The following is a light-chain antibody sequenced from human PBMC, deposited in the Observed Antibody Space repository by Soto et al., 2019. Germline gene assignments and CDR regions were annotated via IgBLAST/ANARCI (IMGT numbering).Light chain of an antibody. CDR1: SSDVGDYNY. CDR3: SSYTSSSTLWV. CDR2: EVS. Sequence: QSALTQPASVSGSPGQSITISCTGTSSDVGDYNYVSWYQQHPGKPPKLMLYEVSNRPSGVSNRFSGSNSGTTASLTISGLQAEDEADYYCSSYTSSSTLWVFGGGTKVTVL. V-gene: IGLV2-14*01. J-gene: IGLJ3*02.